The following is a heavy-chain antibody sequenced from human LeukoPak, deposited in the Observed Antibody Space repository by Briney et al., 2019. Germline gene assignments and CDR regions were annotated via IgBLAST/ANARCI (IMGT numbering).Heavy chain of an antibody. D-gene: IGHD6-13*01. J-gene: IGHJ5*02. CDR2: IRNDGSKD. CDR1: GFTFKDFG. Sequence: WRSLRLSWAACGFTFKDFGMHWVRQAPGKGLEWVAFIRNDGSKDYYPDSVKGRFTISRDNSRTTLYLQMHSLRIEDTAVYYCVKGGSSSHNWFDPWGQGILVTVSS. V-gene: IGHV3-30*02. CDR3: VKGGSSSHNWFDP.